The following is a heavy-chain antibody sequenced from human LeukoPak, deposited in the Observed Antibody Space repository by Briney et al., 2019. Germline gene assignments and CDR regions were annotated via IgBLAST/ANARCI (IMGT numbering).Heavy chain of an antibody. V-gene: IGHV3-7*01. Sequence: PGGSLRLSCAASGFTFRSYWMSWLRQAPGKGPEWVANIRQDGSEKYYTDSVKGRFTISRDNAKKSLYLQMNSLRADDTAMYYCARDFSAQVPVTIHDNWFDPWGQGTLVIVSS. D-gene: IGHD2-2*01. J-gene: IGHJ5*02. CDR2: IRQDGSEK. CDR1: GFTFRSYW. CDR3: ARDFSAQVPVTIHDNWFDP.